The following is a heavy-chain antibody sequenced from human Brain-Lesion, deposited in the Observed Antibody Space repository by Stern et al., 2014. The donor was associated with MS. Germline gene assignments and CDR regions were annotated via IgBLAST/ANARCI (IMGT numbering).Heavy chain of an antibody. Sequence: VQLVESGPEVKKPGSSVKVSCKASGGLFRSHAISWVRQAPGQGLEWMGGIIAIFGTTKYAQKFQRRVSITADESTNTVYMELSSLRHEDTALYYCAREAGYSFSYYGLDVWGLGTSVTVSS. CDR1: GGLFRSHA. CDR2: IIAIFGTT. V-gene: IGHV1-69*01. J-gene: IGHJ6*02. CDR3: AREAGYSFSYYGLDV. D-gene: IGHD5-18*01.